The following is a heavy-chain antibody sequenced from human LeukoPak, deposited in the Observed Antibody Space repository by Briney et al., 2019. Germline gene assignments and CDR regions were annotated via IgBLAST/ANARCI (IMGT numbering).Heavy chain of an antibody. J-gene: IGHJ5*02. D-gene: IGHD3-9*01. CDR1: GDSVSSSY. CDR2: VYIGGST. CDR3: ARVDPHNWFDP. Sequence: SETLSLTCTVSGDSVSSSYWSWIRQPAGKGLEWIGRVYIGGSTNYNPSLKSRVTMSVDTSKNQFSLRLSSVTAADTAVYFCARVDPHNWFDPWGQGTLATVSS. V-gene: IGHV4-4*07.